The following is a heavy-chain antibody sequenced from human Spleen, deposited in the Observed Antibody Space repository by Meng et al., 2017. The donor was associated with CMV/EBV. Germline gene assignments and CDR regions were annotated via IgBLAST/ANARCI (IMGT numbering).Heavy chain of an antibody. CDR3: AKSFGLSGYLSIDY. J-gene: IGHJ4*02. Sequence: GGSLRLSCAASGFSFSSYGMHWVRQAPDKGLEWVAVIWYDGSNKYYADSVKGRFTISRDNSKNTLYLQMNSLRAEDTAVYYCAKSFGLSGYLSIDYWGQGTLVTVSS. CDR2: IWYDGSNK. CDR1: GFSFSSYG. V-gene: IGHV3-33*06. D-gene: IGHD3-3*01.